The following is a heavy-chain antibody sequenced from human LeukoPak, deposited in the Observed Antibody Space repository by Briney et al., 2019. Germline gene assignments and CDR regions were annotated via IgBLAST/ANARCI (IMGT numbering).Heavy chain of an antibody. J-gene: IGHJ4*02. Sequence: GASVKVSCKASGYTFTSYDINWVRQATGQGLEWMGWMNPNSGNTGYAQKFQGRVTITRNTSISTAYMELSSLRSEDTAVYYCARSSSGSGPIDYWGQGTLVTVSS. CDR3: ARSSSGSGPIDY. CDR1: GYTFTSYD. CDR2: MNPNSGNT. V-gene: IGHV1-8*03. D-gene: IGHD2-15*01.